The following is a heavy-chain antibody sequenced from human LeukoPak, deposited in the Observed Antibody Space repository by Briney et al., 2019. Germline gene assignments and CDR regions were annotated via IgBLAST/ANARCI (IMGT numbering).Heavy chain of an antibody. J-gene: IGHJ4*02. CDR1: GFTFSDYY. Sequence: PGGSLRLSCAASGFTFSDYYMSWIRQAPGKGLEWISYISSSGSTIYYADSVKGRFTISRDNVRNSLYLQMNSLRAEDTAVYYCARERAIASLRPYYFDYWGQGTLSPSPQ. V-gene: IGHV3-11*01. D-gene: IGHD6-6*01. CDR2: ISSSGSTI. CDR3: ARERAIASLRPYYFDY.